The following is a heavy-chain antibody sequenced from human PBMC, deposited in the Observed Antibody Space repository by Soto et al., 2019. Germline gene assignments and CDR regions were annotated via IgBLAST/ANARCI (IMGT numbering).Heavy chain of an antibody. CDR1: GGSISSYY. CDR3: ARLGGYYQALDS. J-gene: IGHJ4*02. V-gene: IGHV4-59*08. CDR2: IYYSGTT. D-gene: IGHD3-22*01. Sequence: SETLSLTCTVSGGSISSYYWNWIRQPPGKEPEYIGYIYYSGTTYYNPSLRGRVTISLETSKSQFSLRLTSVTAADTAVYYCARLGGYYQALDSWGQGTLVTVSS.